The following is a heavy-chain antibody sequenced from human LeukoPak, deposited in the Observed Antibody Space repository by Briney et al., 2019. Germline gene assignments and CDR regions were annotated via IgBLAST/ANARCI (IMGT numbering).Heavy chain of an antibody. J-gene: IGHJ4*02. V-gene: IGHV4-38-2*02. CDR3: ARVRGPLRYFDA. CDR2: IYHSGNA. D-gene: IGHD2-21*02. CDR1: GSSISRSYN. Sequence: SETLSLTCTVSGSSISRSYNWAWIRQSPGKRLDWIGTIYHSGNAYYNPSLMSRVTMSVYTSNNQFSLTMISVTAADAGVYYCARVRGPLRYFDALGQGTLVTISS.